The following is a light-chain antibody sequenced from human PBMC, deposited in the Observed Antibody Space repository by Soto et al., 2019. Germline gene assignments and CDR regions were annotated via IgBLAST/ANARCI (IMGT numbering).Light chain of an antibody. CDR2: KAS. V-gene: IGKV1-5*03. CDR1: HSISSW. CDR3: QQYNSYRT. J-gene: IGKJ1*01. Sequence: DIQMTQSPSTLSASVGDRVTITCRASHSISSWLAWYQQKPGKAPKLLIYKASSLESGVPSRFSGSGSGTEFTLTISSLQPDDFATYYCQQYNSYRTFGQGTKVEIE.